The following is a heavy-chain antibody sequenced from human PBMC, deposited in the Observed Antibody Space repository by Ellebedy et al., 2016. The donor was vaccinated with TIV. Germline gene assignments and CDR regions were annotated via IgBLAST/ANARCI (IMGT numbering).Heavy chain of an antibody. CDR1: GYTFPSYG. J-gene: IGHJ5*02. CDR3: ARYFSAAWVSWFDP. CDR2: ISAYNGNN. Sequence: ASVKVSCKASGYTFPSYGISWVRQAPGQGLEWMGWISAYNGNNNYAQTLQGRVTMTTDTSTSTAYMELRSLRYDDTAVYYCARYFSAAWVSWFDPWGQGTLVTVSS. V-gene: IGHV1-18*01. D-gene: IGHD6-13*01.